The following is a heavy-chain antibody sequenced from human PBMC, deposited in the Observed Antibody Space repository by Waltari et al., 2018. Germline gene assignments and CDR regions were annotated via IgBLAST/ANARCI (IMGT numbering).Heavy chain of an antibody. D-gene: IGHD2-15*01. CDR3: ARSASSYGGSRHWYFDL. CDR1: GGSISSSSYY. V-gene: IGHV4-39*07. J-gene: IGHJ2*01. CDR2: IYYSGST. Sequence: QLQLQESGPGLVKPSETLSLTCTVSGGSISSSSYYWGWIRQPPGKGLEWIGSIYYSGSTYYNPSLKSRVTISVDTSKNQFSLKLSSVTAADTAVYYCARSASSYGGSRHWYFDLWGRGTLVTVSS.